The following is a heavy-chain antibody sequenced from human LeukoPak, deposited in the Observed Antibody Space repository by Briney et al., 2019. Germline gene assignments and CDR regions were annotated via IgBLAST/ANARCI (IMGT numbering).Heavy chain of an antibody. CDR2: IFYSGST. CDR1: GGSISSYY. J-gene: IGHJ3*02. CDR3: ANSNVYVLIDI. Sequence: SETLSLTCTVSGGSISSYYWSWIRQPPGKGLEWIGNIFYSGSTYYGPSLKSRLTISLDTSRNQFSLKLNSVTAADTAVYYCANSNVYVLIDIGGQGKMVPVSS. D-gene: IGHD3/OR15-3a*01. V-gene: IGHV4-59*12.